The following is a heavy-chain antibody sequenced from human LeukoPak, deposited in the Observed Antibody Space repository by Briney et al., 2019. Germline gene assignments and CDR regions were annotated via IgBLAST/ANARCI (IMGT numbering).Heavy chain of an antibody. CDR3: AKGSDSGYNFFDY. Sequence: GRSLRLSCAASGFTFDNYALHWVRQAPGKGLEWVSGLTWNSGSIGYADSVKGRFTISRDNAQHPLYLQMNSLRPEDTAFYYCAKGSDSGYNFFDYWGQGTLVTVSS. D-gene: IGHD3-22*01. CDR2: LTWNSGSI. J-gene: IGHJ4*02. V-gene: IGHV3-9*01. CDR1: GFTFDNYA.